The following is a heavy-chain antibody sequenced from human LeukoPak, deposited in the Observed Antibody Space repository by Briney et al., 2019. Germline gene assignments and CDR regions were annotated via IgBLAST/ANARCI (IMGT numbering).Heavy chain of an antibody. D-gene: IGHD6-6*01. J-gene: IGHJ3*02. V-gene: IGHV1-69*05. CDR3: ARDFTAPSSSQGYDAFDI. CDR2: IIPIFGTA. Sequence: ASVKVSCKASGGTFSSYAISWVRQAPGQGLEWMGGIIPIFGTANYAQKFQGRVTITTDESTSTAYMELSSLRSEDTAVYYCARDFTAPSSSQGYDAFDIWGQETMVTVSS. CDR1: GGTFSSYA.